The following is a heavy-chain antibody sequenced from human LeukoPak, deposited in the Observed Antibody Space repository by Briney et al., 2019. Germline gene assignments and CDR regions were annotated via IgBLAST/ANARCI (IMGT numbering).Heavy chain of an antibody. CDR1: GFTVSSNY. CDR2: IYSGGST. D-gene: IGHD3-22*01. J-gene: IGHJ4*02. CDR3: ARDPPYYYDSSGYWGGGFFDY. V-gene: IGHV3-66*01. Sequence: GGSLRLSCAASGFTVSSNYMSWVRQAPGKGLEWVSVIYSGGSTYYADSVKGRFTISRDNSKNTLYLQMNSLRAEDTAVYYCARDPPYYYDSSGYWGGGFFDYWGQGALVTVSS.